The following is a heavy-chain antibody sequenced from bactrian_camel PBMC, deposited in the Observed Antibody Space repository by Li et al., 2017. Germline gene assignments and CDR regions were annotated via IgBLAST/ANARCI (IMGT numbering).Heavy chain of an antibody. Sequence: HVQLVESGGGSVQAGESLTLSCSAPVYTYIRYCRGWFRQAPGKEREGVATIDEDGTTTYADSVKGRFTISKDTAKNAIYLQMDTLKPEDTATYYCVAGGPACWAPAQYTDNQWGPGTQVTVS. CDR3: VAGGPACWAPAQYTDNQ. J-gene: IGHJ4*01. V-gene: IGHV3S1*01. D-gene: IGHD5*01. CDR1: VYTYIRYC. CDR2: IDEDGTT.